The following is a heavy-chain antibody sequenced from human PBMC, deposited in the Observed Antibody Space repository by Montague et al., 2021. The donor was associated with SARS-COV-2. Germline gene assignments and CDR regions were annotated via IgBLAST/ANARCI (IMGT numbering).Heavy chain of an antibody. CDR3: AGVGREFFDY. J-gene: IGHJ4*02. CDR2: INYSGSY. Sequence: TLSLTCTVSGGSISSHGWYWVWIRQHPGKGLEWIGHINYSGSYYYNPYLKSRLTISVNTFKNQFTLKLSSVTAADMSVYCCAGVGREFFDYWGQGTLVTVSS. V-gene: IGHV4-31*03. D-gene: IGHD3-10*01. CDR1: GGSISSHGWY.